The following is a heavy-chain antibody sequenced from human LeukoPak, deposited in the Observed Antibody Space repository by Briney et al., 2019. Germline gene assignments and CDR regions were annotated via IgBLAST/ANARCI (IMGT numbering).Heavy chain of an antibody. CDR3: AKGAGFEPAQKWAAYYYYMDA. CDR2: ISGSGGST. J-gene: IGHJ6*03. D-gene: IGHD1-26*01. CDR1: GFTFSSYA. Sequence: QSGGSLRLSCAASGFTFSSYAMSWVRQAPGKGLEWVSAISGSGGSTYYADSVKGRFTISRDNSKNTLYLQMNSLRAEDTAVYYCAKGAGFEPAQKWAAYYYYMDAWGKGTTVTISS. V-gene: IGHV3-23*01.